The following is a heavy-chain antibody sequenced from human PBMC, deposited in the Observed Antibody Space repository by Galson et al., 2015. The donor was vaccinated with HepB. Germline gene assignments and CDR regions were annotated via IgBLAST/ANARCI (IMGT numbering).Heavy chain of an antibody. CDR1: GFTFSDYC. V-gene: IGHV3-11*01. CDR3: ARLGYCSGGSYYKFFDY. CDR2: ISSSGTTI. D-gene: IGHD2-15*01. J-gene: IGHJ4*02. Sequence: SLRLSCAASGFTFSDYCMSWIRQAPEKGLEWVSYISSSGTTIYYANSVRGRFTVSRDNAKNSLYLQMNSLRAEDTAVYYCARLGYCSGGSYYKFFDYWGQGTLVTVSS.